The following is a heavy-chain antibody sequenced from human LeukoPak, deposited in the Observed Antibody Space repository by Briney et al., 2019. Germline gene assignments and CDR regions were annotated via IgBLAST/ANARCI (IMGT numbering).Heavy chain of an antibody. D-gene: IGHD1-26*01. CDR2: INTDGTFI. CDR1: GFTFSDYW. Sequence: PGGSLRLSCAASGFTFSDYWMHWVRQAPGKGLVWVSRINTDGTFIRHADSVQGRFTISRDAAKNTLFLQMNSLRAEDTAVYYCAREARVGRALQYWGQGVLVTVSA. V-gene: IGHV3-74*01. J-gene: IGHJ4*02. CDR3: AREARVGRALQY.